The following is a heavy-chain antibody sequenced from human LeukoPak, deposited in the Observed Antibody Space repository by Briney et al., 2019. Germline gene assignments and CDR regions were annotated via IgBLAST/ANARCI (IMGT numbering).Heavy chain of an antibody. CDR2: ISYSWTT. Sequence: KSSETLSLTCSVSGGSISSSSSDYYWGWVRQPPGEGLEWIGSISYSWTTYYNPSLKSRVTISADTSNNQFSLKLTSVTAADTAVYYCARHRHSHHYDYWGQGTLVTVSS. D-gene: IGHD5-18*01. CDR1: GGSISSSSSDYY. V-gene: IGHV4-39*01. CDR3: ARHRHSHHYDY. J-gene: IGHJ4*02.